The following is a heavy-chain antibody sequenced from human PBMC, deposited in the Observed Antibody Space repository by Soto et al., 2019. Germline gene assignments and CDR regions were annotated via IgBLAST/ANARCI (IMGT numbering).Heavy chain of an antibody. CDR3: ARGPYSSGWTEYYYYMDV. Sequence: GASVKVSCKASGYTFTSYDINWVRQATGQGLEWMGWMNPNSGNTGYAQKFQGRVTMTRNTSISTAYMELSSLRSEDTAVYYCARGPYSSGWTEYYYYMDVWGKGTTVTVSS. CDR1: GYTFTSYD. CDR2: MNPNSGNT. V-gene: IGHV1-8*01. J-gene: IGHJ6*03. D-gene: IGHD6-19*01.